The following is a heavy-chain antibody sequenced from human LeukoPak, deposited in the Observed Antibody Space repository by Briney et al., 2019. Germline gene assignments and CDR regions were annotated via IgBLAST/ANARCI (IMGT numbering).Heavy chain of an antibody. CDR2: ISGSGSST. CDR3: AKGLRGSSGWYANAFDI. V-gene: IGHV3-23*01. CDR1: GFTFSSYA. D-gene: IGHD6-19*01. Sequence: GSLRLSCAASGFTFSSYAMSWVRQAPGKGLEWVSAISGSGSSTYYADSVKGRFTISRDNSKNTLYLQMNSLRAEDTAVYYCAKGLRGSSGWYANAFDIWGQGTMVTVSS. J-gene: IGHJ3*02.